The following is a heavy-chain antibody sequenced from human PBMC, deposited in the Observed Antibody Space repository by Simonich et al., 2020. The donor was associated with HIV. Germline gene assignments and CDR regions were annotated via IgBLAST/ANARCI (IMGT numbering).Heavy chain of an antibody. CDR2: ISPNSGAT. CDR1: GYSFTDYY. Sequence: QVSLVQSGAEVKRPGASVKVSCKASGYSFTDYYIHWVRQAPGQGLERMGWISPNSGATNYAQQFRGRVTLTRYTAISTAYMELSRPRSDDTAVYYCARAYYDTLTGYLYLDSWGQGTLVTVSS. V-gene: IGHV1-2*02. D-gene: IGHD3-9*01. CDR3: ARAYYDTLTGYLYLDS. J-gene: IGHJ4*02.